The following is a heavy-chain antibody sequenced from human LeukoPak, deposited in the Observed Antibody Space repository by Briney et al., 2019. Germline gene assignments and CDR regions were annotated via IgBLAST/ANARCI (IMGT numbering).Heavy chain of an antibody. J-gene: IGHJ5*02. CDR2: ISAYNGNT. CDR1: GYTFTSYG. V-gene: IGHV1-18*01. D-gene: IGHD1-26*01. Sequence: ASVKVSCKASGYTFTSYGISWVRQAPGLGLEWMGWISAYNGNTNYAQKLQGRVTMTTDTSTSTAYMELRSLRSDDTAVYYCARVVGLLLSYSGSYSVDPWGQGTLVTVSS. CDR3: ARVVGLLLSYSGSYSVDP.